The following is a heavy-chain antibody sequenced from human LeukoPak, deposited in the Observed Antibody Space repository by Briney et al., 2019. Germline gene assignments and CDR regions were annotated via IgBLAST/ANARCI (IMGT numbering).Heavy chain of an antibody. V-gene: IGHV4-59*01. J-gene: IGHJ6*03. CDR3: ARGELRQSFKTTYSYYYRYYYMDV. D-gene: IGHD3-10*01. Sequence: PSETLSLSCTVPGRSISVYYRNCLRQSPGRGLGWIAYVFVIGSTKYNPSFKCRLTVPADTSKNQFTLHLTSVTAADTAVYYCARGELRQSFKTTYSYYYRYYYMDVWGKGTTVTVSS. CDR2: VFVIGST. CDR1: GRSISVYY.